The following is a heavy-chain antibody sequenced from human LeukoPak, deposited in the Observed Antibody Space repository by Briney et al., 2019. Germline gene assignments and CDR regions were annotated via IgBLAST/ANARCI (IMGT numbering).Heavy chain of an antibody. CDR1: GFNFSPFA. V-gene: IGHV3-30*11. CDR3: VRGAKIRGVIPEGEFDY. D-gene: IGHD3-10*01. J-gene: IGHJ4*02. Sequence: CLIPYFEACGFNFSPFAMQWVRQALVKGLALLAVISYDGKKDYYADSVKGRFTLSRDDSQNTVYLQMNSLRDDDTALDYCVRGAKIRGVIPEGEFDYWGQGTLVTVSS. CDR2: ISYDGKKD.